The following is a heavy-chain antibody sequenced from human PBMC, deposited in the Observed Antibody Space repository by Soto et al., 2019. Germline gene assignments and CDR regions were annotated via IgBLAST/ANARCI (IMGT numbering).Heavy chain of an antibody. V-gene: IGHV3-11*06. J-gene: IGHJ4*02. Sequence: QVQLVESGGGLVKPGGSLSLSCAASGFTFSDYYMSWIRQAPGKGLEWVSYISSSSSYTNYADSVKGRFTISRDNAKNSLYLQMNSLRAEDTAVYYCARAGYSGSAFDYWGQGTLVTVSS. D-gene: IGHD5-12*01. CDR2: ISSSSSYT. CDR3: ARAGYSGSAFDY. CDR1: GFTFSDYY.